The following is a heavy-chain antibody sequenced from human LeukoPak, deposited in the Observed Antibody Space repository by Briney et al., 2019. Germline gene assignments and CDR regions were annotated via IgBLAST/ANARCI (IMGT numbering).Heavy chain of an antibody. J-gene: IGHJ4*02. CDR2: ISYDGTNK. V-gene: IGHV3-30*18. CDR1: GFTFSSYG. D-gene: IGHD2-15*01. CDR3: AKERVVVADYFEN. Sequence: GGSLRLPCAASGFTFSSYGIHWVRQAPGKGLEWVAVISYDGTNKYYADSVKGRFTISRDNSKKTLYLQMNSLRAEDTAVYYCAKERVVVADYFENWGQGTLVTVSS.